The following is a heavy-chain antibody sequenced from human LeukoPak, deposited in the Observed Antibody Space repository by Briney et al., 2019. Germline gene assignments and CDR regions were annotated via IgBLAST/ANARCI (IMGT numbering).Heavy chain of an antibody. CDR3: ARESGYSSSSFDP. D-gene: IGHD6-6*01. Sequence: ASVKVSCKASGYTFTGYYMHWVRQAPGQGLEWMGWINPNSGGTNYAQKFQGRVTMTRDTSISTAYMELSRLRSDDTAVYYCARESGYSSSSFDPWGQRTLVTVSS. CDR2: INPNSGGT. J-gene: IGHJ5*02. V-gene: IGHV1-2*02. CDR1: GYTFTGYY.